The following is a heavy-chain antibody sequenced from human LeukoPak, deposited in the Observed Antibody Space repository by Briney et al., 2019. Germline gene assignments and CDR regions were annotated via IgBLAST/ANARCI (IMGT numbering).Heavy chain of an antibody. CDR2: IYYSGST. CDR1: GGSISSYY. J-gene: IGHJ4*02. V-gene: IGHV4-59*12. Sequence: SETLSLTCTVSGGSISSYYWSWIRQPPGKGLEWIGYIYYSGSTNYNPSLKSRVTISVDTSKNQFSLKLSSVTAADTAVYYCARDGDSGSYRPLFDYWGQGTLVTVSS. D-gene: IGHD1-26*01. CDR3: ARDGDSGSYRPLFDY.